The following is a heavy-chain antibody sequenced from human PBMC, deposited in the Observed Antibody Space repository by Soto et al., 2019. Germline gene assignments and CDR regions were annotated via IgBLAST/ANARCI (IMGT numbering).Heavy chain of an antibody. D-gene: IGHD2-2*01. CDR2: IIPIFGTA. V-gene: IGHV1-69*13. CDR3: ARDTIVRPAARNYYSSNGMHV. J-gene: IGHJ6*02. Sequence: SVKVSGKAAGGTFSSYAISWVRRAPGQGLEWMGGIIPIFGTANYAQKFQGRVTITADESTSTAYMELSSLRSEDTAVYYCARDTIVRPAARNYYSSNGMHVSGQGPT. CDR1: GGTFSSYA.